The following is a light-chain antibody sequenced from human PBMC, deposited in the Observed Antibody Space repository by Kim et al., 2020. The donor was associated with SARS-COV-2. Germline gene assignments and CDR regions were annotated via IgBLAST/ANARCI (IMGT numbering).Light chain of an antibody. Sequence: ASVGDRVTITCLASQSINNWLAWYQQKPGKAPKLLIYMASTLESGVPSRFSGSGSGTEFTLTISSLQTDDFATYYCQQDNSYPLTFGGGTKVDIK. J-gene: IGKJ4*01. CDR2: MAS. CDR1: QSINNW. V-gene: IGKV1-5*03. CDR3: QQDNSYPLT.